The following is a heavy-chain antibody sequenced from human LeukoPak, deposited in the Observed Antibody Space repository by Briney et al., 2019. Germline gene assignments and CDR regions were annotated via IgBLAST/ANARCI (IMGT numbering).Heavy chain of an antibody. CDR2: INPNNGGT. V-gene: IGHV1-2*02. CDR1: GYTFTDYY. Sequence: ASVKVSCKASGYTFTDYYMHWVRQAPGQGLEWMGWINPNNGGTNYAQKFQGRVTMTRDTSISTAYMELSRLRSDDTAVYYCARGLGYYYDSSGYPHWGQGTLVTVSS. D-gene: IGHD3-22*01. CDR3: ARGLGYYYDSSGYPH. J-gene: IGHJ4*02.